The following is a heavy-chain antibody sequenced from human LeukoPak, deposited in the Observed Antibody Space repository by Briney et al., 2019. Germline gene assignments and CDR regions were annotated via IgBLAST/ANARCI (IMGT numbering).Heavy chain of an antibody. V-gene: IGHV1-3*01. D-gene: IGHD2-2*01. CDR3: ARDETPVVPAAPWYYGMDV. Sequence: ASVKVSCKASGYTFTSYAMHWVRQAPGQRLEWMGWINAGNGNAKYSQKLQGRVTITRDTSASTAYMELSSLRSEDTAVYYCARDETPVVPAAPWYYGMDVWGKGTTVTVSS. CDR1: GYTFTSYA. J-gene: IGHJ6*04. CDR2: INAGNGNA.